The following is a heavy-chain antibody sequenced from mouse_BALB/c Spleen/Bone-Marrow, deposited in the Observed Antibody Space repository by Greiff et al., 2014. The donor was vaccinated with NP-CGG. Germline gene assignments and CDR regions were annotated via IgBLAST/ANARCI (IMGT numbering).Heavy chain of an antibody. CDR3: ARFLDYDGGDWYFDV. J-gene: IGHJ1*01. CDR2: IWGDGST. D-gene: IGHD2-4*01. CDR1: GFSLSRYS. V-gene: IGHV2-6-4*01. Sequence: VQLQQSGPGLVAPSQSLSITCTVSGFSLSRYSVHWVRQPPGKGLKWLGMIWGDGSTDYNSALKSRLSISKDNSKSQVFLKMNSLQTDDTAMYYCARFLDYDGGDWYFDVWGAGTTVTVSS.